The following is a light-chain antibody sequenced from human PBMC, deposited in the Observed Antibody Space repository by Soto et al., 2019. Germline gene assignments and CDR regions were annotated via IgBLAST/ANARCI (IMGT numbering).Light chain of an antibody. Sequence: ESVLTQPPGTLSLSPGERATLSCRASQSVSSSYLAWYQQKPGQAPRLLIYGASSRATGIPDRFSGSGSGTDFTLTISRLEPEDFAVYYCQQYGSSPRAFGQGTKVEI. J-gene: IGKJ1*01. CDR1: QSVSSSY. CDR2: GAS. CDR3: QQYGSSPRA. V-gene: IGKV3-20*01.